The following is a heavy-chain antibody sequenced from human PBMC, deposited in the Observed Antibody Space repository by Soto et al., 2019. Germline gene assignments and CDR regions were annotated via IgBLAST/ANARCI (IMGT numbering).Heavy chain of an antibody. CDR1: GFTFSPYA. V-gene: IGHV3-23*01. D-gene: IGHD4-4*01. J-gene: IGHJ4*02. CDR3: AKEYYSNYLTALDC. Sequence: PGGSLRLSCAASGFTFSPYAMSWVRQAPGKGLEWVSAISGGGDSTYYADSVKGRFTISRDNSKNTLFLQMNSLRAEDTAVYFCAKEYYSNYLTALDCWDQGTLVTVSS. CDR2: ISGGGDST.